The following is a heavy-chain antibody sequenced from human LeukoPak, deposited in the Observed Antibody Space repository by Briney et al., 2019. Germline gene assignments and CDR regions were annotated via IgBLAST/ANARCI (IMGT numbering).Heavy chain of an antibody. CDR2: IPYDGSNK. D-gene: IGHD6-6*01. CDR3: ARDESSSSGWAFDY. Sequence: GGSLRLSCAASGFTFSSYAMHWVRQAPGKGLEWVAVIPYDGSNKYYADSVKGRLTISRDNSKNTLYLQMNSLRAEDTAVYYCARDESSSSGWAFDYWGQGTLVTVSS. V-gene: IGHV3-30*04. CDR1: GFTFSSYA. J-gene: IGHJ4*02.